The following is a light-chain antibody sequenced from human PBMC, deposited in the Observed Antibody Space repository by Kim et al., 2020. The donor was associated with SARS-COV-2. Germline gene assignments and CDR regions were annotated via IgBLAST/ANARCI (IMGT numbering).Light chain of an antibody. CDR3: KQYEKWDRK. J-gene: IGKJ1*01. CDR1: QSVITN. V-gene: IGKV3D-15*01. Sequence: VSPGEGVTLSCRASQSVITNLAGYQQKPGQGPRLLMFGAFTRATGIPDRSSGSGSGTEFTLTISSLKSEDFAVYYCKQYEKWDRKFGQGTKVDIK. CDR2: GAF.